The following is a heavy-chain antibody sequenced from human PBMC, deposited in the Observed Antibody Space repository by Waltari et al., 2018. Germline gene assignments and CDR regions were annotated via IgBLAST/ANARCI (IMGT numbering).Heavy chain of an antibody. D-gene: IGHD3-22*01. Sequence: EVQLVQSGAEVKKPGATVKISCKASGYTFTDYYMHWVQQAPGNGLEWMGRVDPEDGETIYAEKFQGRVTITADTSTDTAYMELSSLRSEDTAVYYCATGRLSYYYDSSGYFFDYWGQGTLVTVSS. CDR1: GYTFTDYY. J-gene: IGHJ4*02. CDR3: ATGRLSYYYDSSGYFFDY. V-gene: IGHV1-69-2*01. CDR2: VDPEDGET.